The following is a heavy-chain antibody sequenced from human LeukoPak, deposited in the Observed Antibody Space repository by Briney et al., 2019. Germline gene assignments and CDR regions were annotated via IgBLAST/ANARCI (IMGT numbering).Heavy chain of an antibody. CDR3: ARDFRRYSSSNWFDP. V-gene: IGHV4-30-4*01. Sequence: SQTLSLTCTVSGGSISSGDYYWSWIRQPPGKGLEWIGYIYYSGSTYYNPSLKSRVTISVDTSKNQFSLKLSSVTAADTAVYYCARDFRRYSSSNWFDPWGQGTLVTVSS. CDR2: IYYSGST. D-gene: IGHD6-6*01. J-gene: IGHJ5*02. CDR1: GGSISSGDYY.